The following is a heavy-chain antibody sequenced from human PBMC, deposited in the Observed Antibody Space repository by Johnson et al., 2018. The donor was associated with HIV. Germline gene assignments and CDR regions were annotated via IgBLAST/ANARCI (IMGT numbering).Heavy chain of an antibody. J-gene: IGHJ3*02. CDR2: ISYDGSNK. CDR3: AREPGLVAAFDI. Sequence: QVQLVESGGGAVQPGRSLRLSCAASGFTFSSYAMHWVRQAPGKGLEWVAVISYDGSNKYYADSVKGRFTISRDNSKNTLYLQMNSLRAEDTAVYYCAREPGLVAAFDIWGQGTMVTVSS. D-gene: IGHD6-19*01. V-gene: IGHV3-30-3*01. CDR1: GFTFSSYA.